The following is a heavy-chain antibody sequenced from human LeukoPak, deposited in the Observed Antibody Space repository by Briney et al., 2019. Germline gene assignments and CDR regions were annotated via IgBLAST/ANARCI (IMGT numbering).Heavy chain of an antibody. CDR2: ISSSSSYI. CDR1: GFTFSSYS. J-gene: IGHJ6*02. Sequence: GGSLRLSCAAPGFTFSSYSMTWVRQAPGKGLEWVSSISSSSSYIYYADSVKGRFTISRDNAKNSLYLQMNSLRAEDTAVYYCARDPCGYCSSTSCYCGMDVWGQGTTVTVSS. V-gene: IGHV3-21*01. D-gene: IGHD2-2*01. CDR3: ARDPCGYCSSTSCYCGMDV.